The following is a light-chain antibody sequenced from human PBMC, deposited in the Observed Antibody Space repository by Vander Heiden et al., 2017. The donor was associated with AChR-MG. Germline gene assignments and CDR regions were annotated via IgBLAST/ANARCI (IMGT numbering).Light chain of an antibody. J-gene: IGKJ1*01. CDR2: GAS. CDR1: QDIGTD. CDR3: QQYAKWPLWT. V-gene: IGKV3-15*01. Sequence: ETVMTQSPDTLTVSPGERATLSCRASQDIGTDLAWYQHKPGQGPSLLIYGASNRATGVPDRFSGGGSRTAFTLTINSLRSEDVALYYCQQYAKWPLWTFGQGTRV.